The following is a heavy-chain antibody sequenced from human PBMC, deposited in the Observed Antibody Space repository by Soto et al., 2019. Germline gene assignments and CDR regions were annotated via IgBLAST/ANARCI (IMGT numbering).Heavy chain of an antibody. D-gene: IGHD7-27*01. J-gene: IGHJ4*02. V-gene: IGHV3-30*18. CDR2: VTPDGSLY. Sequence: QVQLVESGGGVVQPGRSLRLSCVASGFTFSSCAMHWVRQVPGKGLEWLAVVTPDGSLYPHGDSVKGRFSISRDNSRKTLYLQMNSLRPEDTAVYYCVKDRSDTWAFDYWGQGTLVTVSS. CDR1: GFTFSSCA. CDR3: VKDRSDTWAFDY.